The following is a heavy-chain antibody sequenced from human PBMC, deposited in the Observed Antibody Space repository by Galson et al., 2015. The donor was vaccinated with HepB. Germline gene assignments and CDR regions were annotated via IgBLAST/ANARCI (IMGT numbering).Heavy chain of an antibody. CDR2: ISYDGSNK. CDR1: GFTFSSYG. Sequence: SLRLSCAASGFTFSSYGMHWVRQAPGKGLEWVAVISYDGSNKYYADSVKGRFTISRDNSKNTLYLQMNSLRAEDTAVYYCAKCRRGEVRGAYYYGMDVWGQGTTVTVSS. D-gene: IGHD3-10*01. V-gene: IGHV3-30*18. CDR3: AKCRRGEVRGAYYYGMDV. J-gene: IGHJ6*02.